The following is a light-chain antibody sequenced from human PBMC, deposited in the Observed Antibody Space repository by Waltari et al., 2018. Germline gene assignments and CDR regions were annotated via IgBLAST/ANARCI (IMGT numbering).Light chain of an antibody. J-gene: IGLJ3*02. CDR1: SSNIGSNT. CDR3: AAWDDSLNGWV. V-gene: IGLV1-44*01. Sequence: QSVLTQPPSASGTPGQRVTISCSGSSSNIGSNTVNWYQQLPGPAPKLLIYSNNQPPSGVPDRFSCSKSGTSASLAISGLQSEDEADYYCAAWDDSLNGWVFGGGTKLTVL. CDR2: SNN.